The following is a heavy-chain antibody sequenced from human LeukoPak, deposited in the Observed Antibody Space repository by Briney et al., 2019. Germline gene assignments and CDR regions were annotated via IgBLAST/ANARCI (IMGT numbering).Heavy chain of an antibody. CDR2: IYSSGFT. CDR3: ARAYRRDDYNPFDY. J-gene: IGHJ4*02. Sequence: PSQTLSVTCRVSGDSISSGSDYWSWIRQPAGKGREWIGRIYSSGFTHYKLSLNSRVTISIDTSKNQFSLKLRSVTAADTAVYYCARAYRRDDYNPFDYWGQGALVTVSS. CDR1: GDSISSGSDY. V-gene: IGHV4-61*02. D-gene: IGHD5-24*01.